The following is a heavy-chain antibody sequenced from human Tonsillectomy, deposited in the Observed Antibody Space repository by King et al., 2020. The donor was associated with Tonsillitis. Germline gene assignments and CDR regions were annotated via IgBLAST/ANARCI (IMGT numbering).Heavy chain of an antibody. CDR1: GGSISSSDHF. J-gene: IGHJ4*02. D-gene: IGHD1-26*01. V-gene: IGHV4-39*01. CDR3: ATYVSGSFDY. CDR2: MYYSGTI. Sequence: QLQESGPGVVKPSETLSLTCTVSGGSISSSDHFLAWIRQPPGKGLEWIGYMYYSGTIFYNPSLKSRITISGGTSENRFSLKLSSVTAADTAIYFCATYVSGSFDYWGQGALVTVSS.